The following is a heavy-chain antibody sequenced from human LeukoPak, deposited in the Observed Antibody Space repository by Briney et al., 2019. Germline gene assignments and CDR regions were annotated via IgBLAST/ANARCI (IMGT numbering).Heavy chain of an antibody. J-gene: IGHJ2*01. CDR2: IYYSGST. CDR3: ARWSGQPLWYFDL. D-gene: IGHD3-3*01. CDR1: GGSISSSSYY. V-gene: IGHV4-39*01. Sequence: SSETLSLTCTVSGGSISSSSYYWGWIRQPPGKGLEWIGSIYYSGSTYYNPSLKSRVTISVDTSKNQFSLKLSSVTAADTAMYYCARWSGQPLWYFDLWGRGTLVTVSS.